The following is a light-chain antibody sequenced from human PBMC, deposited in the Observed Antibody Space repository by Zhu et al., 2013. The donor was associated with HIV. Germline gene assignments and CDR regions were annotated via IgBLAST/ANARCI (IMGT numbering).Light chain of an antibody. CDR3: GTWDGSLSAGV. CDR1: SSNIGKNY. J-gene: IGLJ3*02. Sequence: QSVLTQPPSVSAAPGQKVTISCSGSSSNIGKNYVSWYQQVPGTAPKLLIYDNNKRPSGIPDRFSGSKSGTSANLDITGLQTGDEADYYCGTWDGSLSAGVFGGGTKVTVL. V-gene: IGLV1-51*01. CDR2: DNN.